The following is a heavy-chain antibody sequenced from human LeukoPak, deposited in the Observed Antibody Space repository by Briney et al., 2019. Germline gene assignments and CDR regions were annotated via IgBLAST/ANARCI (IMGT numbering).Heavy chain of an antibody. J-gene: IGHJ4*02. CDR2: IITSGSTI. CDR1: GFTFSSYE. CDR3: ARAYYDYVWGSYRPFDY. D-gene: IGHD3-16*02. V-gene: IGHV3-48*03. Sequence: GGSLRLSCAASGFTFSSYEINWVRQAPGKGLEWVAYIITSGSTIYYADSVKGRFTISRDNAKNSLYLQMNSLRAEDTAVYYCARAYYDYVWGSYRPFDYWGQGTLVTVSS.